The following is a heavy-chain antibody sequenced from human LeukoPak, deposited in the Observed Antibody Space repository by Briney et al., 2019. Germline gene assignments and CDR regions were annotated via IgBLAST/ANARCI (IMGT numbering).Heavy chain of an antibody. CDR3: ARDGSGSYYGPYFDY. CDR2: IWYDGSNK. Sequence: GGSLRLSCAASGFTFSSYGMHWVRQAPGKGLEWVAVIWYDGSNKHYADSVKGRFTISRDNSKNTLYLQMNSLRAEDTAVYYCARDGSGSYYGPYFDYWGQGTLVTVSS. D-gene: IGHD3-10*01. J-gene: IGHJ4*02. V-gene: IGHV3-33*01. CDR1: GFTFSSYG.